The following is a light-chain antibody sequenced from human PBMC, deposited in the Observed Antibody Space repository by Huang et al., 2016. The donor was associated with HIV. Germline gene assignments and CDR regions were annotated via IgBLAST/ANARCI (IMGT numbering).Light chain of an antibody. CDR2: GAS. V-gene: IGKV3-15*01. CDR1: QDVSSN. J-gene: IGKJ2*01. Sequence: ERVMTQSPDILSVSPGETATLSCRASQDVSSNLAWYRQNPGQAPRLLIYGASTRVSGIPARFNGSGSGIAFTLTISSVQSEDFAVYYCQQYNNWPRTFGQGTKLEIK. CDR3: QQYNNWPRT.